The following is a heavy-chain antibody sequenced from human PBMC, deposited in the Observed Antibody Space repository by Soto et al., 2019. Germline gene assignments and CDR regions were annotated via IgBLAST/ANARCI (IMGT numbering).Heavy chain of an antibody. CDR3: ARDLPSYDILTQWKPNYYYGMDV. CDR1: GYTFTSYY. Sequence: QVQLVQSGAEVKKPGASVKVSCKASGYTFTSYYMHWVRQAPGQGLEWMGIINPSGGSTSYAQKFQGRVSMTRDTATSTVDMVLGSLRSEDTAVYYCARDLPSYDILTQWKPNYYYGMDVWGQGTTVTVSS. V-gene: IGHV1-46*01. D-gene: IGHD3-9*01. CDR2: INPSGGST. J-gene: IGHJ6*02.